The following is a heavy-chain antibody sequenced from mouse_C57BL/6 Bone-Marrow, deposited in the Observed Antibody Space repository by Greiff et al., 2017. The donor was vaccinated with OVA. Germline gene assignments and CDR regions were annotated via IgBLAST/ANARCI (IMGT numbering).Heavy chain of an antibody. J-gene: IGHJ3*01. CDR2: IRSKSSNYAR. V-gene: IGHV10-3*01. CDR3: VRPPWFAY. Sequence: GGGLVQPNGSLKLSCAAFGFSCNINAMHWVRQAPGKGLEWDARIRSKSSNYARYYADSVKDRFTIYRDDSQSMLDLQMNNLKTEDTSMYYCVRPPWFAYWGQGTLVTVSA. CDR1: GFSCNINA.